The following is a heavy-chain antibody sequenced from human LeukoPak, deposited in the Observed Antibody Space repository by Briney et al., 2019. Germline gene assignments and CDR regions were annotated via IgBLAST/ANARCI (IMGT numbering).Heavy chain of an antibody. Sequence: GGSLRLSCAASGFTFSSCSINWVRQAPGKGLEWVSSISSSSSFIYYADSVKGRFTISRDNAKNSLSLQMNSLRAEDTAVYYCARYCSSSSCYHYYYYGMDVWGQGTTVTVSS. D-gene: IGHD2-2*01. CDR2: ISSSSSFI. J-gene: IGHJ6*02. CDR3: ARYCSSSSCYHYYYYGMDV. CDR1: GFTFSSCS. V-gene: IGHV3-21*01.